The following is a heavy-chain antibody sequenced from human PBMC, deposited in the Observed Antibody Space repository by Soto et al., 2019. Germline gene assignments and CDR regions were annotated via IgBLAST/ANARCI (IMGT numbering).Heavy chain of an antibody. V-gene: IGHV4-59*01. D-gene: IGHD2-2*01. Sequence: PSETLSVTCTVSGGSISSYYWSWIRQPPGKGLEWIGYIYHSGSTNYNPSLKSRVTISVDTSKNQFSLKLRSVTAADTAVYYCARGMCSSTTCNAGVFDNWGQGTLDPVSS. J-gene: IGHJ4*02. CDR1: GGSISSYY. CDR2: IYHSGST. CDR3: ARGMCSSTTCNAGVFDN.